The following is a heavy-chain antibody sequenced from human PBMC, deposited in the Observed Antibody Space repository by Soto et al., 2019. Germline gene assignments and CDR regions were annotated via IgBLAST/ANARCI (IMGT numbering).Heavy chain of an antibody. D-gene: IGHD2-21*02. J-gene: IGHJ3*02. CDR3: ARPVVVTARGAFDI. Sequence: GGSLRLSCAASGFTFSSYWMHWVRQAPGKGLVWVSRINSDGSSTSYADSVKGRFTISRDNAKNTLYLQMNSLRAEDTAVYYCARPVVVTARGAFDIWGQGTMVTVSS. CDR1: GFTFSSYW. V-gene: IGHV3-74*01. CDR2: INSDGSST.